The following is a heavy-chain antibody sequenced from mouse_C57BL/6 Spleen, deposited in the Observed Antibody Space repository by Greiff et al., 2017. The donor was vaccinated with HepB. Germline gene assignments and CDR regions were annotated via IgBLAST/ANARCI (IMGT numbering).Heavy chain of an antibody. CDR3: ARESPYGDYYAMDY. Sequence: VKLQESGAELVRPGASVKLSCKASGYTFTDYYINWVKQRPGQGLEWIARIYPGSGNTYYNEKFKGKATLTAEKSSSTAYMQLSSLTSEDSAVYFCARESPYGDYYAMDYWGQGTSVTVSS. J-gene: IGHJ4*01. CDR1: GYTFTDYY. CDR2: IYPGSGNT. D-gene: IGHD2-13*01. V-gene: IGHV1-76*01.